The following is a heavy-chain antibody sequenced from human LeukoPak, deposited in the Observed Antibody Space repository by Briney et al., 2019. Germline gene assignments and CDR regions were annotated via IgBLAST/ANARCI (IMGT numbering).Heavy chain of an antibody. CDR3: ARSITMIVDWFDP. Sequence: GGSLRLSCAASGFTFSSYEMNWVRQAPGKGLEWVSYISSSGSTIYYADSVKGRFTISRDNAKNSLYLQMNSLRAGDTAVYFCARSITMIVDWFDPWGQGTLVTVSS. CDR2: ISSSGSTI. CDR1: GFTFSSYE. D-gene: IGHD3-22*01. V-gene: IGHV3-48*03. J-gene: IGHJ5*02.